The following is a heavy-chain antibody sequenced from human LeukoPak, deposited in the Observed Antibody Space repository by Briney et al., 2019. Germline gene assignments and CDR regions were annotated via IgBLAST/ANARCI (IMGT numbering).Heavy chain of an antibody. Sequence: SSXXLSLTCAVYGGSFSGYYWSWIRQPPGKGLEWIGEINHSGSTNYNPSLKSGVSISVETSKKKFSLKLSSVTAADTAVYYCARGVRTHIVVVPAAIPVWNYWGQGTLVTVSS. J-gene: IGHJ4*02. CDR2: INHSGST. D-gene: IGHD2-2*02. V-gene: IGHV4-34*01. CDR1: GGSFSGYY. CDR3: ARGVRTHIVVVPAAIPVWNY.